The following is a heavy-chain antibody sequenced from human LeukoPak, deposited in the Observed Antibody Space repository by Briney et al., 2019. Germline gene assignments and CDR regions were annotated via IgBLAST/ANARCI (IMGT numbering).Heavy chain of an antibody. J-gene: IGHJ6*04. V-gene: IGHV1-18*01. D-gene: IGHD2-2*01. CDR1: GYTFTTYG. CDR2: ISTYDGNT. Sequence: ASVKVSCKASGYTFTTYGINWVRQAPGQGLEWMGWISTYDGNTNYAQKLRGRVSMIRDTSTSTAYLELRSLRSDDTAVYYCARIPPRDIVVVSAAMDVWGKGTTVTVS. CDR3: ARIPPRDIVVVSAAMDV.